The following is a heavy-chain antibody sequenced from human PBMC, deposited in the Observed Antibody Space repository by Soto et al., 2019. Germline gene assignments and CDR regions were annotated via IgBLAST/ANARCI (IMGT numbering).Heavy chain of an antibody. CDR1: GGSISSSSYY. CDR3: AGQTGCSSTSCYNWFDP. D-gene: IGHD2-2*01. Sequence: QLQLQASGPGLVKPSETLSLTCTVSGGSISSSSYYWGWIRHPPGRGLEWIGSIYDSGSTYYNPSLKSRVTIAVDTSKNQFSLKLSSVTAADTAVYYCAGQTGCSSTSCYNWFDPWGQGTLVTVSS. CDR2: IYDSGST. J-gene: IGHJ5*02. V-gene: IGHV4-39*01.